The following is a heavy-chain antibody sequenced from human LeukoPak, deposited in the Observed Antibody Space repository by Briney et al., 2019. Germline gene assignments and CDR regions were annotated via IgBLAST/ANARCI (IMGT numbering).Heavy chain of an antibody. CDR2: ISGSGGST. Sequence: GGSLRLSCAASGFTFSSYAMSWVRQAPGKGLEWVSAISGSGGSTYYADSVKGRFTISRDNSKNTLYLQMNSLRAEDTAVYYCARDRLEGYCSSTSCYYWLDPWGQGTLVTVSS. V-gene: IGHV3-23*01. CDR1: GFTFSSYA. J-gene: IGHJ5*02. CDR3: ARDRLEGYCSSTSCYYWLDP. D-gene: IGHD2-2*01.